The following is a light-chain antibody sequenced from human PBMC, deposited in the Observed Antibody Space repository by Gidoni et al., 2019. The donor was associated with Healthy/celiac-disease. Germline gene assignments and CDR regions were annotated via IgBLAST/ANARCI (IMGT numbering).Light chain of an antibody. Sequence: QSALTQPAAVSGSPGQSITISCTGTSSDVGSYHLVSWYQQHPGKAPKLMIYEVSKRPSGVSNRFSGSTSGNTASLTISGLQAEDAADYYCCSYAGSSTVVFGGGTKLTVL. CDR2: EVS. V-gene: IGLV2-23*02. CDR1: SSDVGSYHL. CDR3: CSYAGSSTVV. J-gene: IGLJ2*01.